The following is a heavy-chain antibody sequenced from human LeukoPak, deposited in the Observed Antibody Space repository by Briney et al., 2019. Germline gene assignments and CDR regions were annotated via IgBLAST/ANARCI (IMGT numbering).Heavy chain of an antibody. V-gene: IGHV4-30-2*01. CDR2: IYHSGST. J-gene: IGHJ4*02. Sequence: SQTLSLTCAVSGGSISSGGYSWSWIRQPPGKGLEWIGYIYHSGSTYYNPSLKGRVTISVDRSKNQFSLKLSSVTAADTAVYYCARHGSYSLGFWGQGALVTVSS. CDR3: ARHGSYSLGF. D-gene: IGHD3-10*01. CDR1: GGSISSGGYS.